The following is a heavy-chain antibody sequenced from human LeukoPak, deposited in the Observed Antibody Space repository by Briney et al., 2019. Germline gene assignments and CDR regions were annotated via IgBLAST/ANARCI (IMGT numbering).Heavy chain of an antibody. CDR3: ARDPGVTGDRRGYYYYMDV. J-gene: IGHJ6*03. V-gene: IGHV4-61*02. CDR2: IYTSGST. D-gene: IGHD1-14*01. Sequence: SETLSLTCTVSGGSISSGSYYWSWIRQPAGKGLEWIGRIYTSGSTNYNPSLKSRVTISVDTSKNQFSLKLSSVTAADTAVYYCARDPGVTGDRRGYYYYMDVWGKGTTVTVSS. CDR1: GGSISSGSYY.